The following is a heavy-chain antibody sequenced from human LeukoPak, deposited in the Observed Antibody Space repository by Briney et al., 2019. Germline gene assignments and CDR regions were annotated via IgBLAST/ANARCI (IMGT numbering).Heavy chain of an antibody. V-gene: IGHV3-11*05. CDR3: ARDLRKGYYFDY. CDR1: GLTFSDYY. CDR2: ISRSSGHT. Sequence: GGSLRLSCAASGLTFSDYYMSWIRQAPGKGLEWVSYISRSSGHTNYADSVKGRFTISRDNAKNSLYLQMNSLRAEDTAVYYCARDLRKGYYFDYWGQGTLVTVSS. J-gene: IGHJ4*02.